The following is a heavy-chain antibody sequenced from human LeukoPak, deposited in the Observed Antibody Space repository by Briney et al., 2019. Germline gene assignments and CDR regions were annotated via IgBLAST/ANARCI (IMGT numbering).Heavy chain of an antibody. CDR1: GGSISSYY. Sequence: PSETLSLTCTVSGGSISSYYWSWVRQPPGKGLEWIGYIYYIVSTNYHPSLTSRVTISLDTSKSQFSLKLSSVTAADTAVYYCARHLSPNSQNYRDTSGWLFDYWGQGPLVTVSS. J-gene: IGHJ4*02. CDR2: IYYIVST. V-gene: IGHV4-59*08. D-gene: IGHD3-22*01. CDR3: ARHLSPNSQNYRDTSGWLFDY.